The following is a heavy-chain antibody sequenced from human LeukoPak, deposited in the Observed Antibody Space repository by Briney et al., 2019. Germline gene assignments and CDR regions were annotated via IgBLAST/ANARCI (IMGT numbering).Heavy chain of an antibody. V-gene: IGHV1-8*03. CDR2: MNPNSGNT. CDR1: GYTFTRSD. CDR3: ARVVDDYMDV. D-gene: IGHD2-8*01. J-gene: IGHJ6*03. Sequence: ASVKVSCKASGYTFTRSDINWVRQATGQGLEWMGWMNPNSGNTGYAQKFQGRVTITRNTSISTAYMELSSLRAEDTAVYYCARVVDDYMDVWGKGTTVTISS.